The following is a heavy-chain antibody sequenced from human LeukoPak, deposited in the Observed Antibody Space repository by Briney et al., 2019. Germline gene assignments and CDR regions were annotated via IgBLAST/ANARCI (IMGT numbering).Heavy chain of an antibody. Sequence: PGGSLRLSCAASGFTFSSYWMHWVRQAPGKGLEWVSAISGSGGSTYYADSVKGRFTISRDNSKNTLYLQMNSLRAEDTAVYYCAKDDRDYGVAIDYWGQGTLVTVSS. V-gene: IGHV3-23*01. D-gene: IGHD4-17*01. J-gene: IGHJ4*02. CDR2: ISGSGGST. CDR3: AKDDRDYGVAIDY. CDR1: GFTFSSYW.